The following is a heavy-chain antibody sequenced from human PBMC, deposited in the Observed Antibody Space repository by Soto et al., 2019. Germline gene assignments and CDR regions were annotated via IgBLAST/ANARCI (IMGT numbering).Heavy chain of an antibody. CDR1: GFTFSSYG. D-gene: IGHD6-13*01. CDR2: ISYDGSNK. CDR3: AKDIPQRQIVAAGDLYYYYYGMDV. Sequence: QVQLVESGGGVVQPGRSLRLSCAASGFTFSSYGMHWVRQAPGKGLEWVAVISYDGSNKYYADSVKGRFTISRDNSKNTLYLQMNSLRAEDTAVYYCAKDIPQRQIVAAGDLYYYYYGMDVWGQGTTVTVSS. J-gene: IGHJ6*02. V-gene: IGHV3-30*18.